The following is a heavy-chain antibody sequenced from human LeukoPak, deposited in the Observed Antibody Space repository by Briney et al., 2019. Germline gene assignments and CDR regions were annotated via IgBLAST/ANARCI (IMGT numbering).Heavy chain of an antibody. CDR3: GRFGDEAGIDY. Sequence: GGPLRLSCAASGFTFSTYWMTWVRQAPGKGLEWVANIKPSGTETYYGDPVKGRFTISRDNAKNLLYLQMSSLRAEDTAVYSCGRFGDEAGIDYWDQGTLVTVSS. CDR1: GFTFSTYW. J-gene: IGHJ4*02. D-gene: IGHD3-10*01. CDR2: IKPSGTET. V-gene: IGHV3-7*01.